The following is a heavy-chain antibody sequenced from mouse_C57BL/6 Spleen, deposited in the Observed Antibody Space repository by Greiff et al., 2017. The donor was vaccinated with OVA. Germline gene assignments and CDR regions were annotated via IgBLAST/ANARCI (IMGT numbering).Heavy chain of an antibody. CDR2: IYPGSGST. CDR1: GYTFTSYW. J-gene: IGHJ2*01. CDR3: ARFPYYDYDGYFDY. Sequence: VQLQQSGAELVKPGASVKMSCKASGYTFTSYWITWVKQRPGQGLEWIGDIYPGSGSTNYNEKFKSKATLTVDTSSSTAYMQLSSLTSEDSAVYYCARFPYYDYDGYFDYWGQGTTLTVSS. D-gene: IGHD2-4*01. V-gene: IGHV1-55*01.